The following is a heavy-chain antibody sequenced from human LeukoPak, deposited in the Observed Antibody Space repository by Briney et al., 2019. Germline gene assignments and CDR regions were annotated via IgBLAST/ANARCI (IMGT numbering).Heavy chain of an antibody. V-gene: IGHV3-15*01. J-gene: IGHJ4*02. CDR2: IKNKGDGGTT. CDR1: GFTFNKAW. D-gene: IGHD3-22*01. Sequence: PGGSLRLSCAASGFTFNKAWMSWVRLAPGKGLEWVGRIKNKGDGGTTDYAALVKGRFTVSRDNSKNTLYLQMNSLRAEDTAVYYCARDLYYYDSSGYYGPPDYWGQGTLVTVSS. CDR3: ARDLYYYDSSGYYGPPDY.